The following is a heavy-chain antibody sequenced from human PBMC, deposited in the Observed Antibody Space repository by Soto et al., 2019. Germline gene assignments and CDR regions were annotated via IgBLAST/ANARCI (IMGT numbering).Heavy chain of an antibody. CDR1: GFTFSSYA. CDR2: ISGSGGST. J-gene: IGHJ4*02. V-gene: IGHV3-23*01. CDR3: AKRCPEMATIHFDY. D-gene: IGHD5-12*01. Sequence: EVQLLESRGGLVQPGGTLRHSCAATGFTFSSYAMSWVRQAPGKGLEWVSAISGSGGSTYYADSVKGRFTISRDNSKNTLYRQMNSLRAEDTAVYYCAKRCPEMATIHFDYWGQGTLVTVSS.